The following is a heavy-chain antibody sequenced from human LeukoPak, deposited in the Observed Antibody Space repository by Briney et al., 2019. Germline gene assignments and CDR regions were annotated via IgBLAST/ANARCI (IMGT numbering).Heavy chain of an antibody. Sequence: ASVKVSCKASGYTFTSYAMHWVRQAPGQRLEWMGWINAGNGNTKYSQEFQGRVTITRDTSASTAYMELSSLRSEDTAVYYCATDYGHLYYYDTRLAFDIWGQGTMVTVSS. D-gene: IGHD3-22*01. J-gene: IGHJ3*02. CDR2: INAGNGNT. CDR1: GYTFTSYA. V-gene: IGHV1-3*03. CDR3: ATDYGHLYYYDTRLAFDI.